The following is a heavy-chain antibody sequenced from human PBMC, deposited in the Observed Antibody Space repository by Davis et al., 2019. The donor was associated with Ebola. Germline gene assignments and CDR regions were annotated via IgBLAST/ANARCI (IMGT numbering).Heavy chain of an antibody. J-gene: IGHJ5*02. CDR1: GGSFSGYY. CDR3: AIAIGNYGGWFDP. D-gene: IGHD4-11*01. Sequence: SETLSLTCAVYGGSFSGYYWSWIRQPPRKGLEWIGEINQRGSTNYNPSLRSRVTMSVDTSRNQFSRKLSSVTAADTAVYYCAIAIGNYGGWFDPWGQGTLVTVSS. V-gene: IGHV4-34*01. CDR2: INQRGST.